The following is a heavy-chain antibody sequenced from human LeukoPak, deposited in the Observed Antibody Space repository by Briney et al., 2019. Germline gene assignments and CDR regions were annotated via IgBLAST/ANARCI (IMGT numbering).Heavy chain of an antibody. CDR2: ISYDGSNK. V-gene: IGHV3-30*18. Sequence: GGSLRLSCAASGFTFSSYGMHWVRQAPGKGLEWVAVISYDGSNKYYADSVKGRFTISRDNSKNTLYLQMNSLRAEDTAVYYCAKDMNFYGMDVGGQGTTVTVSS. D-gene: IGHD3-16*01. J-gene: IGHJ6*02. CDR3: AKDMNFYGMDV. CDR1: GFTFSSYG.